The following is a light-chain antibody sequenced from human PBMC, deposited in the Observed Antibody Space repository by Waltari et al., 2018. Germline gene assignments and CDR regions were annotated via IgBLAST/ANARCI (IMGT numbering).Light chain of an antibody. V-gene: IGKV1-39*01. CDR1: QSISSY. CDR3: QQSYSTPRT. Sequence: DIQITQSPSSLSASVGARVTITCRASQSISSYLNWYQQKPGKAPKLLIYAASSLQSGVPSRFSGSGSGTDVTLTISSLQPEDFATYYCQQSYSTPRTFGQGTKVEIK. CDR2: AAS. J-gene: IGKJ1*01.